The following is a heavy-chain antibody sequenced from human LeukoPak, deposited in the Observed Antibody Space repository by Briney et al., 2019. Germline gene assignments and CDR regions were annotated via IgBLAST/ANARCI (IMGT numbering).Heavy chain of an antibody. J-gene: IGHJ4*02. D-gene: IGHD5-18*01. Sequence: GGSLRLSCVASTSIFTLGDFPVHWVRQPPGKGLEWVGVVSNDGGRVYYSDTVEGRFTISRDNSKNAVYLQMNSLGHEDTALYFCARAHTWIQLWSGDWGQGTMVTVSS. V-gene: IGHV3-30-3*01. CDR3: ARAHTWIQLWSGD. CDR1: TSIFTLGDFP. CDR2: VSNDGGRV.